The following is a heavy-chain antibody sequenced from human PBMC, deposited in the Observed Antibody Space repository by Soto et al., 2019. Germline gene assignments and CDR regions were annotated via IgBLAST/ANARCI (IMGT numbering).Heavy chain of an antibody. CDR3: AKVRKAGDIVDMDV. CDR1: GFTFSSYG. Sequence: GGSLRLSCAASGFTFSSYGMHWVRQAPGKGLEWVAVIWYDGSNKYYADSVKGRFTISRDNSKNTLYLQMNSLRAEDTAVYYCAKVRKAGDIVDMDVWGKGTTVTVSS. J-gene: IGHJ6*03. V-gene: IGHV3-33*06. CDR2: IWYDGSNK. D-gene: IGHD2-15*01.